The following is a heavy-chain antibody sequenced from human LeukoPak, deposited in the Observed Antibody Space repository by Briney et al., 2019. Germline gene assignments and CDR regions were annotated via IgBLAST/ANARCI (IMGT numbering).Heavy chain of an antibody. V-gene: IGHV4-4*07. Sequence: SGTLSLTCTVSGGSISSYYWSWIRQPAGKGLEWIGRIYTSGSTNYNPSLKSRVTMSVDTSKNQFSLKLSSVTAADTAVYYCARDANIVISDKYYYYYMDVWGKGITVTVSS. D-gene: IGHD2/OR15-2a*01. J-gene: IGHJ6*03. CDR1: GGSISSYY. CDR2: IYTSGST. CDR3: ARDANIVISDKYYYYYMDV.